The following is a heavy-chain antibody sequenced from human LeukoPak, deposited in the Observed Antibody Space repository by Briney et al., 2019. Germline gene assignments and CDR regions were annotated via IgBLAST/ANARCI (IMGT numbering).Heavy chain of an antibody. CDR3: AREGYNRLDY. CDR2: MSYSGST. CDR1: GGSISSSGYY. J-gene: IGHJ4*02. D-gene: IGHD5-24*01. V-gene: IGHV4-31*02. Sequence: PSETLSLTCTVSGGSISSSGYYWTWIRQLPGKGLDWVGYMSYSGSTSYNPSLKSRVIISVDTSKNQLSLKLSSVTAADTAVYYCAREGYNRLDYWGQGTLVTVSS.